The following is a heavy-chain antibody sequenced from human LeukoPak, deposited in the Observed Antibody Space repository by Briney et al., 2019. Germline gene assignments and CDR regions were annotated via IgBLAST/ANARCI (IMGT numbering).Heavy chain of an antibody. CDR2: MHSTGVD. CDR3: ARFSRFFDSSVHYLDY. V-gene: IGHV4-59*08. J-gene: IGHJ4*02. CDR1: GGSISGYH. D-gene: IGHD3-22*01. Sequence: NPSDTLSLSCTVSGGSISGYHCSWIRQPPGQGLEWIAYMHSTGVDNYSPCLRSRVTMSVDTSKNQCSLKLNSVSAADSAVYYCARFSRFFDSSVHYLDYWGPGILVTVSS.